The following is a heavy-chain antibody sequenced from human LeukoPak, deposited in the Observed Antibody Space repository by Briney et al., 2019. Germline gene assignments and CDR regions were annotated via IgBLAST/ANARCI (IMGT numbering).Heavy chain of an antibody. CDR2: IYYSGST. CDR3: ARGPGSSGWYHDY. CDR1: GGSISSSSYY. Sequence: PSETLSLTCTVSGGSISSSSYYWGWIRQPPGKGLEWIGSIYYSGSTYYNPSLKSRVTIPVDTSKNQFSLKLSSVTAADTAVYYCARGPGSSGWYHDYWGQGTLVTVSS. V-gene: IGHV4-39*07. D-gene: IGHD6-19*01. J-gene: IGHJ4*02.